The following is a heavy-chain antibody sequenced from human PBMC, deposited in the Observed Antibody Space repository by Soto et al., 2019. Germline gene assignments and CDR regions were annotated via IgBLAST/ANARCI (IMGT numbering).Heavy chain of an antibody. V-gene: IGHV5-51*01. J-gene: IGHJ4*02. CDR1: GFTFAAYW. Sequence: GESLKISCQGSGFTFAAYWITWVRQMPGKGLEWMGSIYAGDSETSYSPSLQGHVTMSVDKTISSAYLQWSSLKASDTAVYYCARLLNDRSGGYENYFDYWGQGTLVTVSS. CDR3: ARLLNDRSGGYENYFDY. D-gene: IGHD3-22*01. CDR2: IYAGDSET.